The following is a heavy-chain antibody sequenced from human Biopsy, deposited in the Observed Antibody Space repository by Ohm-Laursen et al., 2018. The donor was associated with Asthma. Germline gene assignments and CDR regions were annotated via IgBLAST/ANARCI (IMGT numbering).Heavy chain of an antibody. CDR2: ISSSGSTI. V-gene: IGHV3-11*04. CDR1: GFTFSDYY. Sequence: SLRLSCTASGFTFSDYYMSWIRQAPGKGLEWVSYISSSGSTIYYADSVKGRSTISRDNAKNSLFLQMNSLRDEDTAVYYCARGYCRDDACYSPPDYWGQGTLVTVSS. D-gene: IGHD2-15*01. CDR3: ARGYCRDDACYSPPDY. J-gene: IGHJ4*02.